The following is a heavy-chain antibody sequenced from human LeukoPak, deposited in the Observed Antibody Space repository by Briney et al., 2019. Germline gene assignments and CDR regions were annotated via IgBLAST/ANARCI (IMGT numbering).Heavy chain of an antibody. CDR3: ARHYLDYYDSSGYYGGFDY. Sequence: SETLSLTCAVYGGSFSGYYWSWIRQPPGKGLEWIGYIYYSGSTNYNPSLKSRVTISVDTSKNQFSLKLSSVTAADTAVYYCARHYLDYYDSSGYYGGFDYWGQGTLVTVSS. V-gene: IGHV4-59*08. CDR1: GGSFSGYY. CDR2: IYYSGST. D-gene: IGHD3-22*01. J-gene: IGHJ4*02.